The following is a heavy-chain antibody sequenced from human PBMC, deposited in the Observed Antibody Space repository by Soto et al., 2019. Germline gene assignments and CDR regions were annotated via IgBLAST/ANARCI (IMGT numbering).Heavy chain of an antibody. D-gene: IGHD2-21*02. CDR2: VVGSGDRT. J-gene: IGHJ4*02. Sequence: EVQLLESGGGLVQPGGSLRLSCAASGFTFSDYAMSWVRQAPGKGLEWVSSVVGSGDRTYYPDSVRGRFTISRDNSKNTLYLQMDSLGAEDTALYYFAKAAGGNCGSGCYLHFTSWGQGTLVTVSS. V-gene: IGHV3-23*01. CDR1: GFTFSDYA. CDR3: AKAAGGNCGSGCYLHFTS.